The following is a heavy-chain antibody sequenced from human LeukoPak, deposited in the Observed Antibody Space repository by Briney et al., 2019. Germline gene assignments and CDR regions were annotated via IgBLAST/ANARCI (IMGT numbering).Heavy chain of an antibody. D-gene: IGHD3-9*01. CDR1: GFTFSSYS. Sequence: GGSLRLSCAASGFTFSSYSMNWVRQAPGKGLEWVSSISSSSSYIYYADSVKSRFTISRDNAKNSLYLQMNSLRAEDTAVYYCARGRYFDWSDPYDAFDIWGQGTMVTVSS. CDR2: ISSSSSYI. V-gene: IGHV3-21*01. J-gene: IGHJ3*02. CDR3: ARGRYFDWSDPYDAFDI.